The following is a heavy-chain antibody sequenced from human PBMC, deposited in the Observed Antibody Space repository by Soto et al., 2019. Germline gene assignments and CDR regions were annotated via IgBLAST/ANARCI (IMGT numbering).Heavy chain of an antibody. D-gene: IGHD3-22*01. J-gene: IGHJ3*02. Sequence: GESLKISCKGSGYSFTSYWISWVRQMPGKGLEWMGRIDPSDSYTNYSPSFQGHVTISADKSISTAYLQRSSLKASDTAMYYCARHSSTITMIVVVDAFDIWGQGTMVTVSS. CDR2: IDPSDSYT. V-gene: IGHV5-10-1*01. CDR3: ARHSSTITMIVVVDAFDI. CDR1: GYSFTSYW.